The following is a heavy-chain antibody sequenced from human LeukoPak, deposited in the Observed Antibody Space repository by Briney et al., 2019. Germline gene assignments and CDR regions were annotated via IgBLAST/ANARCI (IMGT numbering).Heavy chain of an antibody. J-gene: IGHJ1*01. D-gene: IGHD6-19*01. V-gene: IGHV3-11*01. CDR1: GFTFSNYY. CDR3: ARSTLPGRSGRTEFFQH. Sequence: AGGSLRLSCAATGFTFSNYYMTWIRQAPGKGLQWISFISDSGNTIYYADSVEGRFTISRDNAKNSLYLQMHSLRAEDTAMYYCARSTLPGRSGRTEFFQHWGQGTLVTVSS. CDR2: ISDSGNTI.